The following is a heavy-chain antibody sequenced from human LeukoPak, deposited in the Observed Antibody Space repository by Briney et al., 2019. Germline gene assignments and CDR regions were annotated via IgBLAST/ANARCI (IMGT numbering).Heavy chain of an antibody. CDR2: ISGSGGST. CDR3: AKPVYRGGSY. CDR1: GFTFSSYA. J-gene: IGHJ4*02. V-gene: IGHV3-23*01. D-gene: IGHD3-10*01. Sequence: PGGSLRLSCAASGFTFSSYAMSWVSQAPGKRLEWVSAISGSGGSTYYADSVKGRFTISRDNSKNTLYLQMNSLRAEDTAVYYCAKPVYRGGSYWGQGTLVTVSS.